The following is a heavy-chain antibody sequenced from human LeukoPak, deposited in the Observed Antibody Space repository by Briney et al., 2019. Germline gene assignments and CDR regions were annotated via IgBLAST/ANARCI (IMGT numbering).Heavy chain of an antibody. Sequence: ASVKVSCKSSGYSFTSHYIHWVRQAPGQGLEWMGRINPNGGTTSSAQKFQGRVTITRDSSTSTVYMELSSLRSEDTAVYYCATASEKPGTGDYWGQGTLVTVSS. J-gene: IGHJ4*02. CDR3: ATASEKPGTGDY. D-gene: IGHD1-1*01. CDR1: GYSFTSHY. V-gene: IGHV1-46*01. CDR2: INPNGGTT.